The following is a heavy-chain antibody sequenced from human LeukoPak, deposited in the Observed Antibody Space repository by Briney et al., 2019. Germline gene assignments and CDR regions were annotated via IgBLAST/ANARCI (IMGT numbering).Heavy chain of an antibody. J-gene: IGHJ4*02. D-gene: IGHD1-26*01. CDR1: GYTFTSYD. CDR3: ARGREWELLPGDFDY. V-gene: IGHV1-18*01. Sequence: ASVKVSCKASGYTFTSYDISWVRQAPGQGLEWMGWISAYNGNTNYAQKLQGRVTMTTDTSTSTAYMELRSLRSDDTAVYYCARGREWELLPGDFDYWGQGTLVTVSS. CDR2: ISAYNGNT.